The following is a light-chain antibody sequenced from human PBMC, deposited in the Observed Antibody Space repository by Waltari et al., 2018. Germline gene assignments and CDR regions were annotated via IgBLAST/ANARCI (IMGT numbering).Light chain of an antibody. V-gene: IGKV1-33*01. Sequence: DIQMTQSPSSLPASVGDQVTITCQASQDISNYLNRYQQKPGKAPQILIYDASNLETGVPSRFSGGGSGTDLSFTISRLQPEDIATYYCRQYDNLPVTFGAGTKVEIK. J-gene: IGKJ4*01. CDR3: RQYDNLPVT. CDR1: QDISNY. CDR2: DAS.